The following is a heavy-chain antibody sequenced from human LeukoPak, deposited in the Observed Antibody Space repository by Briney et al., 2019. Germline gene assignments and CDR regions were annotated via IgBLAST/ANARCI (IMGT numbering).Heavy chain of an antibody. Sequence: SETLSLTCTVSGGSISSYYWSWIRQPPGKGLEWIGYIYYSGSTNYNPTLKSRVTISVDTSKNQFSLKLSSVTAADTAVYYCARVYYDFWSGYYTTYNWFDPWGQGTLVTVSS. CDR3: ARVYYDFWSGYYTTYNWFDP. J-gene: IGHJ5*02. CDR2: IYYSGST. CDR1: GGSISSYY. V-gene: IGHV4-59*01. D-gene: IGHD3-3*01.